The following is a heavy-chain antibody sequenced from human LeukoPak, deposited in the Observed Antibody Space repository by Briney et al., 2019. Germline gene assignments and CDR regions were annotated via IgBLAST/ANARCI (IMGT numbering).Heavy chain of an antibody. J-gene: IGHJ4*02. CDR2: IYYRGST. D-gene: IGHD2-8*01. CDR1: GGSISSSSYY. V-gene: IGHV4-39*01. CDR3: ARRKDCTNGVCYTDY. Sequence: PSETLSLTCTVSGGSISSSSYYWGWIRQPPGKGLEWIGSIYYRGSTYYNPPLKSRVTISVDMSKNQFSLKLSSVTAADTAVYYCARRKDCTNGVCYTDYWGQGTLVTVSS.